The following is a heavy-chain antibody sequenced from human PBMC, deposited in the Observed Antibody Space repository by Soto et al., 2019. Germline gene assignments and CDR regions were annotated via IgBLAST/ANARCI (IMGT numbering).Heavy chain of an antibody. CDR2: INSDGSST. CDR1: GFTFSDYW. CDR3: ARDHYGDYAFRFDP. J-gene: IGHJ5*02. D-gene: IGHD4-17*01. Sequence: GGSQRHSCAASGFTFSDYWMHWIRQAPGKGLVWVSRINSDGSSTSYADSVKGRFTISRDNAKNTLYLQMNSLRAEDTAVYYCARDHYGDYAFRFDPWGQGTLVTVSS. V-gene: IGHV3-74*01.